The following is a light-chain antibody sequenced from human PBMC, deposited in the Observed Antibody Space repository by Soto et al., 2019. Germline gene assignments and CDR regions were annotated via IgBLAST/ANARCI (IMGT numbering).Light chain of an antibody. CDR3: QQYSNYWT. J-gene: IGKJ1*01. Sequence: DIQMTQSPSILSASVGDRVSITCRASQSISSWLAWYQQKPGKAPKLLIYKASSLESGVPSRFSGSGSGTEFTLTISSLQPDDFATYYCQQYSNYWTFGQGTKVEIK. CDR1: QSISSW. V-gene: IGKV1-5*03. CDR2: KAS.